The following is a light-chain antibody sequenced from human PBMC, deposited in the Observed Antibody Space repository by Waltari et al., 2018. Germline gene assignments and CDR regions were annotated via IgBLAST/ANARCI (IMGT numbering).Light chain of an antibody. CDR2: RDN. CDR3: SAWDDSMSGEL. V-gene: IGLV1-44*01. J-gene: IGLJ2*01. Sequence: QPVFTQPPSASGTPGQRVTIPCSASHSTIGANTVKWYQQLPGTAPKLLIYRDNGRCSGVPDRFSASKSGTSASLAISGVQAEDEADYYCSAWDDSMSGELFGEGTKLTVV. CDR1: HSTIGANT.